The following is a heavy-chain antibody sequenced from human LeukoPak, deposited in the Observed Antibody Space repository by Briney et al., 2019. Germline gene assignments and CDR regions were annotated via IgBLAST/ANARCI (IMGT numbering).Heavy chain of an antibody. Sequence: NPSETLSLTCTVSGGSISSGGYYWSWIRQHPGKGLEWIGYIYYSGSTYYNPSLKSRVTISVDTSKNQFSLKLSSVTAADTAVYYCARDRRDGYNYLFDCWGQGTLVTVSS. CDR2: IYYSGST. V-gene: IGHV4-31*03. D-gene: IGHD5-24*01. CDR3: ARDRRDGYNYLFDC. CDR1: GGSISSGGYY. J-gene: IGHJ4*02.